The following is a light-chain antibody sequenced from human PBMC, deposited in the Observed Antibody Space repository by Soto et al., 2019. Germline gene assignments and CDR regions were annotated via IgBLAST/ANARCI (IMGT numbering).Light chain of an antibody. CDR2: AAS. J-gene: IGKJ1*01. CDR1: QGISNY. Sequence: DIQMTQSPSSLSASVGDRVTITCRAVQGISNYLAWYQLKPGRVPKLLIYAASTLQSGVPSRFSGSGSGTDFTLTISSLQPEDVATYYCQNYSSAPQTFGQGTKVEIK. V-gene: IGKV1-27*01. CDR3: QNYSSAPQT.